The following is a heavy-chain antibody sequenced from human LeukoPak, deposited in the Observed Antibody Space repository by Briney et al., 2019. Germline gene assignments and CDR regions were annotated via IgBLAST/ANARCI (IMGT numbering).Heavy chain of an antibody. Sequence: PGGSLRLSCAASGFTFSNYWMNWVRQAPGKGLEWVANIKPDGTEKYYADSVKGRFTISRDNAKNSLYLQMNSLRAEDTAVYYCARDNTVAGHFLDAFDIWGQGTMVTVSS. CDR3: ARDNTVAGHFLDAFDI. V-gene: IGHV3-7*01. J-gene: IGHJ3*02. CDR2: IKPDGTEK. CDR1: GFTFSNYW. D-gene: IGHD6-19*01.